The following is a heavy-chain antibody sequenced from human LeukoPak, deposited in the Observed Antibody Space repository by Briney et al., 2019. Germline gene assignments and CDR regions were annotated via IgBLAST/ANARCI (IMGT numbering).Heavy chain of an antibody. CDR3: ARGKGRYCSSTSCLNWFDP. Sequence: SETLSLTCAVYGGSFCGYYWSWIRQPPGKGLEWIGEINHSGSTNYNPSLKSRVTISVDTSKNQFSLKLSSVTAADTAVYYCARGKGRYCSSTSCLNWFDPWGQGTLVTVSS. D-gene: IGHD2-2*01. CDR2: INHSGST. CDR1: GGSFCGYY. J-gene: IGHJ5*02. V-gene: IGHV4-34*01.